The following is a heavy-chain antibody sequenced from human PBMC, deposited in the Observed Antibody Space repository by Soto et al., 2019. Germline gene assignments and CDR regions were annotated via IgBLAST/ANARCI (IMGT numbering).Heavy chain of an antibody. D-gene: IGHD1-1*01. Sequence: PGGSLRLSCAASGFTFDEYAMHWVRQAPGKGLEWVSGISWNSGSIGYAGSVKGRFTISRDNSKSTVYLELNNLSAEDTAVYHCAKNQGVELVPLATVDWFDPWGQGSVVTVSS. J-gene: IGHJ5*02. V-gene: IGHV3-9*01. CDR2: ISWNSGSI. CDR3: AKNQGVELVPLATVDWFDP. CDR1: GFTFDEYA.